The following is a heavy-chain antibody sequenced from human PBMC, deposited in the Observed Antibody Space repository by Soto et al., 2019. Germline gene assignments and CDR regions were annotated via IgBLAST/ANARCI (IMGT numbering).Heavy chain of an antibody. J-gene: IGHJ4*02. CDR2: FDPEDGET. D-gene: IGHD3-22*01. CDR1: GYTLTELS. V-gene: IGHV1-24*01. Sequence: ASVKVTCKVSGYTLTELSMHWVRQATGKGLEWMGGFDPEDGETIYAQKFQGRVTMTEDTSTDTAYMELSSLRSEDTAVYYCATLAPFDSSGYRIPHTHDYWGQGTPVTVSS. CDR3: ATLAPFDSSGYRIPHTHDY.